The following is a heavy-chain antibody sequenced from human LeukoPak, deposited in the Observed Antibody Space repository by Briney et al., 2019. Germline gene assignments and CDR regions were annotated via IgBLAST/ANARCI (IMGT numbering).Heavy chain of an antibody. Sequence: GGSLRLSCAISGFTSTNLEMSWVRQAPGKGLEWVSSISGSGGSTYYADSVKGRFTLSRDNSKNTLYLQMNSLRAEDTAVYYCAKAASLVRSWFDPWGQGTLVTVSS. D-gene: IGHD6-6*01. CDR2: ISGSGGST. V-gene: IGHV3-23*01. CDR1: GFTSTNLE. J-gene: IGHJ5*02. CDR3: AKAASLVRSWFDP.